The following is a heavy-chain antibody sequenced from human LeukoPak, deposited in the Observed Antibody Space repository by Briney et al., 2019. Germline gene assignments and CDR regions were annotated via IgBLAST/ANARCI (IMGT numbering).Heavy chain of an antibody. Sequence: PSETLSLTCAVSGGSNSSGGHSWSWIRQPPGKGLEWIGYIYHSGSTYYNPSLKGRVTISVDRSKNHFSLNLSSVTAADTAVYYCARVRGHDALDIWGQGTMVTVSS. CDR1: GGSNSSGGHS. CDR3: ARVRGHDALDI. D-gene: IGHD3-10*01. J-gene: IGHJ3*02. CDR2: IYHSGST. V-gene: IGHV4-30-2*01.